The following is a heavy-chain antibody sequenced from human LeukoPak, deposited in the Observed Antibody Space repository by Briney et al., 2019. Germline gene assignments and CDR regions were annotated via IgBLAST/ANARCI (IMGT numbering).Heavy chain of an antibody. D-gene: IGHD5-24*01. J-gene: IGHJ4*02. V-gene: IGHV3-23*01. CDR2: ISISGSKT. Sequence: GGSLRLSCAASEFDFSSHAMTWVRQAPGKGLEWVSAISISGSKTYYADSVKGRFTISRDNSKNTLYLQMNSLRAEDTAVYYCAKERRDGYPDLDYWGQGTLVTVSS. CDR1: EFDFSSHA. CDR3: AKERRDGYPDLDY.